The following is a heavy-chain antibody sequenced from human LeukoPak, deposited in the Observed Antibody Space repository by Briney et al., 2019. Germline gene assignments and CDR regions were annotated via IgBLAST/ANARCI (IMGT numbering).Heavy chain of an antibody. V-gene: IGHV3-48*01. CDR3: ARWVATLAGYFDY. J-gene: IGHJ4*02. CDR1: GFTFSSYS. Sequence: GGSLRLSCAASGFTFSSYSMNWVRQAPGKGLEWVSYISSSSSTIYYADSVKGRFTISRDNAKNSLYLQMNSLRAEDTAVYYCARWVATLAGYFDYWGQGTLVTVSS. CDR2: ISSSSSTI. D-gene: IGHD5-12*01.